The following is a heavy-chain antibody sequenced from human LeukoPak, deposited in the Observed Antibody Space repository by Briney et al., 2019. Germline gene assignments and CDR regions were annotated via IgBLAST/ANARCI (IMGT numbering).Heavy chain of an antibody. V-gene: IGHV4-59*01. J-gene: IGHJ3*02. Sequence: PSETLSLTCTVSGDSISDYYWSWIRQPPGKGLEWIGHIYYSGSTNYIPSLKSRVTISVDTSKNQFSLKLSSVTAADTAVYYCARVLARGMAVAGDAFDIWGQGTMVTVSS. CDR1: GDSISDYY. CDR2: IYYSGST. D-gene: IGHD6-19*01. CDR3: ARVLARGMAVAGDAFDI.